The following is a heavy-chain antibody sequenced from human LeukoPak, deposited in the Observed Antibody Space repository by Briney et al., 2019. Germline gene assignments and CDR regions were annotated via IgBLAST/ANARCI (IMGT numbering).Heavy chain of an antibody. J-gene: IGHJ6*03. CDR1: GFTFSSYS. V-gene: IGHV3-21*01. D-gene: IGHD2-15*01. CDR2: ISSSSSYI. CDR3: ARASEGGYYYYYMDV. Sequence: PGGSLRLSCAASGFTFSSYSMNWVRQAPGKGLEWVSSISSSSSYIYYADSVEGRFTISRDNAKNSLYLQMNSLRAEDTAVYYCARASEGGYYYYYMDVWGKGTTVTVSS.